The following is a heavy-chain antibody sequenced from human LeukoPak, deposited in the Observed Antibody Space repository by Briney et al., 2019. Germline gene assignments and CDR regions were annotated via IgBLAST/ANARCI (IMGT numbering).Heavy chain of an antibody. CDR1: GYTFTSYD. J-gene: IGHJ4*02. V-gene: IGHV1-8*01. CDR2: MNPNSGNT. Sequence: ASVKVSCKASGYTFTSYDINWVRQATGQGLEWMRWMNPNSGNTGYAQKFQGRVTMTRNTSISTAYMELSSLRSEDTAVYYCAVLSYYDSSGYEPNFDYWGQGTLVTVSS. CDR3: AVLSYYDSSGYEPNFDY. D-gene: IGHD3-22*01.